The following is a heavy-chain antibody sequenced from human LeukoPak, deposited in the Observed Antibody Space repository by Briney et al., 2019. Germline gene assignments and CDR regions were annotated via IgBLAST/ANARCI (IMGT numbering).Heavy chain of an antibody. V-gene: IGHV4-34*01. J-gene: IGHJ4*02. CDR2: INHSGST. CDR1: GGSFSGYY. CDR3: ASRATYYYDSSGYYFDY. Sequence: PSETLSLTCAVYGGSFSGYYWSWIRQPPGKGLEWIGEINHSGSTNYNPSLKSRVTISVDTSKNQFSLKLSSVTAADTAVYYCASRATYYYDSSGYYFDYWGQGTLVTVSS. D-gene: IGHD3-22*01.